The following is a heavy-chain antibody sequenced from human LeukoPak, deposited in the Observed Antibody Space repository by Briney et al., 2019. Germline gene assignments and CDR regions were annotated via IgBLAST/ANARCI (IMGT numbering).Heavy chain of an antibody. J-gene: IGHJ6*03. V-gene: IGHV1-2*02. Sequence: ASVKVSCKASGYTFTGYYMHWVRQAPGQGLEWMGWINPNSGGTNYAQKFQGRVTMTRDTSISTAYMELSRLRSDDTAVYYCARGYRGYSYGYCYYYMDVWGKGTTVTVSS. CDR3: ARGYRGYSYGYCYYYMDV. CDR2: INPNSGGT. D-gene: IGHD5-18*01. CDR1: GYTFTGYY.